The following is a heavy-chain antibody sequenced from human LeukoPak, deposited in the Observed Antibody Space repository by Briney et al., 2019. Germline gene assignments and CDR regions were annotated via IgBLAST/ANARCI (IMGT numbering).Heavy chain of an antibody. CDR3: AKEGSYGDYLPDY. J-gene: IGHJ4*02. CDR2: IWYDGSNK. V-gene: IGHV3-33*06. Sequence: PGGSLRLSCAASGFTFSSYGMHWVRQAPGKGLEWVAVIWYDGSNKYYADSVKGRFTISRDNSKNTLYLQMNSLRAEDTAVYYCAKEGSYGDYLPDYWGQGTLVTVSS. CDR1: GFTFSSYG. D-gene: IGHD4-17*01.